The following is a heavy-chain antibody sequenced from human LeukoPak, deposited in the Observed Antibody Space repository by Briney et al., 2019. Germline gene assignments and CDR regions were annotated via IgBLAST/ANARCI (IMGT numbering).Heavy chain of an antibody. J-gene: IGHJ4*02. D-gene: IGHD1-1*01. CDR1: GYTFTSYG. CDR2: ISIYDGNT. CDR3: ARDWGTSALDY. Sequence: ASVKVSCKASGYTFTSYGISWVRQAPGQGLEWLGWISIYDGNTNYAQKVQGRVTMTTDTSTSTAYMELRSLRSNDTAVYYCARDWGTSALDYWGQGTLVTVSS. V-gene: IGHV1-18*01.